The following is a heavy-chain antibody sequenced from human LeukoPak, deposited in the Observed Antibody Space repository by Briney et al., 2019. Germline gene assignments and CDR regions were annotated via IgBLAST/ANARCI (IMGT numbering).Heavy chain of an antibody. Sequence: GGSLRLSCAASGFTFSSYGMHWVRQAPGKGLEWVAFIRYDGSYKYYADSVKGRFTISRDNAKNSLYLQMNSLRAEDTAVYYCARRLASAARERNDAFDIWGQGTMVTVSS. CDR2: IRYDGSYK. CDR3: ARRLASAARERNDAFDI. J-gene: IGHJ3*02. CDR1: GFTFSSYG. V-gene: IGHV3-30*02. D-gene: IGHD6-6*01.